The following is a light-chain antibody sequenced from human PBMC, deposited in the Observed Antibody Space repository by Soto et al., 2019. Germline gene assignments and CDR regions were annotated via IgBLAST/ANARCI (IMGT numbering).Light chain of an antibody. CDR2: GAS. CDR3: QQYNNLPRT. CDR1: QSVSSK. Sequence: EIVMTQSPATLSVSPGERATLSCRASQSVSSKLGWYQQKPGQAPRLLIYGASIRATGIPARFSGSGSGTEFTLTISSLQSEDFAVYYCQQYNNLPRTVGPGTKVDIK. V-gene: IGKV3-15*01. J-gene: IGKJ3*01.